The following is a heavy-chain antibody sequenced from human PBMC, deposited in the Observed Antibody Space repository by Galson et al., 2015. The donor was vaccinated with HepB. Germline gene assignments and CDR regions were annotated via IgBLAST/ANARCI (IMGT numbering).Heavy chain of an antibody. CDR1: GDSISSNY. CDR2: IYHSGST. V-gene: IGHV4-59*12. J-gene: IGHJ4*02. Sequence: SETLSLTCTVSGDSISSNYWTWIRQPPGKGLEWIGYIYHSGSTKNNPSLGSRVTTSIDTTKNQFSLKLSSVTAADTAVYYCARWSAAGLNWGQGTLVTVSS. D-gene: IGHD6-13*01. CDR3: ARWSAAGLN.